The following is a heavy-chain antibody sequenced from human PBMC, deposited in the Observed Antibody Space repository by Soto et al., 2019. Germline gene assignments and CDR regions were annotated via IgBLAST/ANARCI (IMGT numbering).Heavy chain of an antibody. V-gene: IGHV3-23*01. CDR1: GITFSNFA. CDR2: MSSCGGST. Sequence: EVKVLESGGGLVQRGGSLRLSCAAAGITFSNFAMGWVRQTPEQGLEWVSGMSSCGGSTYNPDSVKGRFIISRDNSKRTLQLKMNSLRAEDTAIYDCAVGRGSSVGSFDHWGQGTLGTVS. CDR3: AVGRGSSVGSFDH. J-gene: IGHJ4*02. D-gene: IGHD6-25*01.